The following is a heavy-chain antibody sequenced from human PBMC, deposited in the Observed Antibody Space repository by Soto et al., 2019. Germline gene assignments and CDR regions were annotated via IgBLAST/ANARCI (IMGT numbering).Heavy chain of an antibody. V-gene: IGHV3-15*01. D-gene: IGHD3-9*01. CDR2: IKSKTDGGTT. CDR3: TTDPSFLTGYRIFDY. CDR1: GFTFSNAW. Sequence: GGSLRLSCAASGFTFSNAWMSWVRQAPGKGLEWVGRIKSKTDGGTTDYAAPVKGRFTISRDDSKNTLYLQMNSLKTEDTAVYYCTTDPSFLTGYRIFDYWGQGTLVTVSS. J-gene: IGHJ4*02.